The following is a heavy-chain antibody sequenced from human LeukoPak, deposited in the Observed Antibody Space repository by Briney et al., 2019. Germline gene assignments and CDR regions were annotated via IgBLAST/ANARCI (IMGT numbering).Heavy chain of an antibody. CDR1: GGSISSSNW. J-gene: IGHJ4*02. CDR2: IYHSGST. Sequence: PSGTLSLTCAVSGGSISSSNWWSWVRQPPGKGLEWIGEIYHSGSTNYNPSLKSRVTISVDKSKNQFSLKLSSVTAADTAVYYCARDGNSSGWTEDYWGQGTLVTVSS. V-gene: IGHV4-4*02. CDR3: ARDGNSSGWTEDY. D-gene: IGHD6-19*01.